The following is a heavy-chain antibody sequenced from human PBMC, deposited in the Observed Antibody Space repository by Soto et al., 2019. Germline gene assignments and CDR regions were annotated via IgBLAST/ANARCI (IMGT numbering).Heavy chain of an antibody. Sequence: GGSLRLSCAASGFTFSSYAMSWVRQAPGKGLEWVSAISGSGGSTYYADSVKGRFTISRDNSKNTLYLQMNSLRAEDTAVYYCAKVGGHIVVVYGMDVWGQGTTVTVSS. J-gene: IGHJ6*02. D-gene: IGHD2-21*01. CDR3: AKVGGHIVVVYGMDV. CDR1: GFTFSSYA. V-gene: IGHV3-23*01. CDR2: ISGSGGST.